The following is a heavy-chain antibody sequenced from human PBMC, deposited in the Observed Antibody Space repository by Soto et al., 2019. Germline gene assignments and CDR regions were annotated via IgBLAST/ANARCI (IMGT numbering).Heavy chain of an antibody. CDR3: ARDRPDYDYIWGSYHDAFDI. Sequence: QVQLVQSGAEVKKPGASVKVSCKASGYTFTSYGISWVRQAPGQGLEWMGWISAYNGNTNYAQKLQGRVTMTTDTSTSTAYMELRSLRSDDTDVYYCARDRPDYDYIWGSYHDAFDIWGQGTMVTVSS. J-gene: IGHJ3*02. CDR1: GYTFTSYG. CDR2: ISAYNGNT. V-gene: IGHV1-18*01. D-gene: IGHD3-16*02.